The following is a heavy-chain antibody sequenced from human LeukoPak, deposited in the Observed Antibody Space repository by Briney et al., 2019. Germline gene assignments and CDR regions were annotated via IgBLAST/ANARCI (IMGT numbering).Heavy chain of an antibody. CDR2: IYTSGST. D-gene: IGHD6-19*01. CDR1: GFTVSSNY. CDR3: ARVAVAARRTHGMDV. J-gene: IGHJ6*02. Sequence: PGGSLRLSCAASGFTVSSNYISWVRQPPGKGLEWVSLIYTSGSTYYADSVKGRFTISRDNSKNTLYLQMNSLRAEDTAVYYCARVAVAARRTHGMDVWGQGTTVTVSS. V-gene: IGHV3-53*01.